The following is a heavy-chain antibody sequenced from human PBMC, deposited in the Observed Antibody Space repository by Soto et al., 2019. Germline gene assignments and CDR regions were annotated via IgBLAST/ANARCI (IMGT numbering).Heavy chain of an antibody. CDR3: ARFGSLTSIAARLDYFDY. CDR1: GGSISSGGDY. J-gene: IGHJ4*02. Sequence: SETLSLTSTVSGGSISSGGDYWSWIRQQPGKGLEWIGYIYYSGSTYYNPSPKSRVTISVDTSKNQFSLKLSSVTAADTAVYYCARFGSLTSIAARLDYFDYWGQGTLVTVS. D-gene: IGHD6-6*01. CDR2: IYYSGST. V-gene: IGHV4-31*03.